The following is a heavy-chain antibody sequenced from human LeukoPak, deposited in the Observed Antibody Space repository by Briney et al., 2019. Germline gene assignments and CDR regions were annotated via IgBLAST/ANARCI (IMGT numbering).Heavy chain of an antibody. Sequence: SETLSLTCTVSGGSISSHYWSWIRQPPGKGLEWIGYIYYSGSTNYNPSLKSRVTISADTSKNQFSLKLSSVTAADTAVYYCARDRFLPPYYYYMDVWGKGTTVTVSS. CDR3: ARDRFLPPYYYYMDV. CDR2: IYYSGST. J-gene: IGHJ6*03. V-gene: IGHV4-59*11. CDR1: GGSISSHY. D-gene: IGHD3-3*01.